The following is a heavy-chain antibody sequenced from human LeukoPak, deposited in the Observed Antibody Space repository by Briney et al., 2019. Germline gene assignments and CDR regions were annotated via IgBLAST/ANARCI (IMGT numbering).Heavy chain of an antibody. CDR2: ISHDGSNN. CDR3: ARFDYGDS. J-gene: IGHJ4*02. CDR1: GFTFSNYG. Sequence: GGSLRLSCAASGFTFSNYGMHWVRQAPGKGLEWVVVISHDGSNNNYADSVKGRFTISRDNAKNSLYLQMNSLRAEDTAVYYCARFDYGDSWGQGTLVTVSS. V-gene: IGHV3-30*03.